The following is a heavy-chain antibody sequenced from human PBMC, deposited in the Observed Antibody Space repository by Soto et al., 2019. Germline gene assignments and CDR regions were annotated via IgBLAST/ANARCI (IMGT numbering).Heavy chain of an antibody. CDR2: IDPSDSYT. D-gene: IGHD2-15*01. V-gene: IGHV5-10-1*01. Sequence: GESLKISCEGSGYSFTSYWISWVRQMPGKGLEWMGRIDPSDSYTNYSPSFQGHVTISADKSISTAYLQWSSLKASDTDMYYCARHRVVVAATESAFDIWGQGTMVTVS. J-gene: IGHJ3*02. CDR3: ARHRVVVAATESAFDI. CDR1: GYSFTSYW.